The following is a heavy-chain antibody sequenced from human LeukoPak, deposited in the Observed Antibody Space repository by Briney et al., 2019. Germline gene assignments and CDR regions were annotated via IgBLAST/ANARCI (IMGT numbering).Heavy chain of an antibody. CDR2: INAGNGNT. Sequence: ASVKVSCKASGYTFTSYAMHWVRQAPGQRLEWMGWINAGNGNTKYSQKFQGRVTITRDTSASTAYMELSSLRSEDTAVYYCARVTYSSGWSRVRWFDPWGQGTLVTVSS. V-gene: IGHV1-3*01. D-gene: IGHD6-19*01. CDR3: ARVTYSSGWSRVRWFDP. J-gene: IGHJ5*02. CDR1: GYTFTSYA.